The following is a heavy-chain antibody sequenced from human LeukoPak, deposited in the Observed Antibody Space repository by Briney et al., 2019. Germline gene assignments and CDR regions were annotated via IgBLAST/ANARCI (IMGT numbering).Heavy chain of an antibody. CDR2: INPSGGNT. Sequence: ASVKVSCKASGYTFTSYYMHWVRQAPGQGLEWMGIINPSGGNTSYAQKFQGRVTMTRDTSTSTVYMELSSLRSEDTAVYYCARDQSYGDYDAYYFDYWGQGTLVTVSS. CDR1: GYTFTSYY. CDR3: ARDQSYGDYDAYYFDY. J-gene: IGHJ4*02. V-gene: IGHV1-46*01. D-gene: IGHD4-17*01.